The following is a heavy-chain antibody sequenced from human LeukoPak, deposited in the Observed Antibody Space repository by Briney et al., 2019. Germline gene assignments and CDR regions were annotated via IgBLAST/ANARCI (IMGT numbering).Heavy chain of an antibody. Sequence: SETLSLTCAVYGGSFSGYYWSWIRQPPGKGLEWIGEINHSGSTNYNPSLKSRVTLSVDTSKNQFSLKLSSVTAADTAVYYCARGGLRSHFDYWGQGTLVTVSS. J-gene: IGHJ4*02. D-gene: IGHD4-17*01. V-gene: IGHV4-34*01. CDR2: INHSGST. CDR1: GGSFSGYY. CDR3: ARGGLRSHFDY.